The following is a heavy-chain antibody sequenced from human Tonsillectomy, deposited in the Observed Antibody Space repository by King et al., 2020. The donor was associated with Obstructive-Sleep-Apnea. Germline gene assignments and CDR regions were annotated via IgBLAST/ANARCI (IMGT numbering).Heavy chain of an antibody. D-gene: IGHD1-26*01. Sequence: VQLVESGGGLVQPGGSLRLSCAASGFTFSSYSMNWVRQAPGKGLEWVSYISSSSSTIYYADSVKGRFTISRDNAKNSLYLQMNSLRAEDTAVYYCARESEVGATTGRAFDYWGQGTLVTVSS. CDR1: GFTFSSYS. CDR2: ISSSSSTI. V-gene: IGHV3-48*01. CDR3: ARESEVGATTGRAFDY. J-gene: IGHJ4*02.